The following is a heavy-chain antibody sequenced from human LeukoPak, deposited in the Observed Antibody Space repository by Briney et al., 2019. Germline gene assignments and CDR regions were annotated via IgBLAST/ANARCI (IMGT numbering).Heavy chain of an antibody. CDR1: GFTVSSNY. V-gene: IGHV3-53*01. D-gene: IGHD2-15*01. J-gene: IGHJ6*03. CDR3: ARGIDSYYYYMDV. CDR2: IYGGGST. Sequence: PGGSLRLSCAASGFTVSSNYMSWVRQAPGKGLEWVSVIYGGGSTYYADSVRGRFTISRDNSKNTLFLQMNSLRAEDTAVYYCARGIDSYYYYMDVWGRGTTVTVSS.